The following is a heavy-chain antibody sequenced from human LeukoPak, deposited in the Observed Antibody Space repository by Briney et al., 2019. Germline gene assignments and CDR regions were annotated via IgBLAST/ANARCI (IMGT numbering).Heavy chain of an antibody. D-gene: IGHD6-19*01. CDR3: ARVVSRKWLVHGLYYFDY. CDR1: GYTFTGHY. J-gene: IGHJ4*02. Sequence: ASVKVSCKASGYTFTGHYLHWLRQAPGQGLEWMGWINPNNGDTSYAQTFQDRVTMTRDTSINTAYMDLHRLRSDDTALYYCARVVSRKWLVHGLYYFDYWGQGTLVTVSS. V-gene: IGHV1-2*02. CDR2: INPNNGDT.